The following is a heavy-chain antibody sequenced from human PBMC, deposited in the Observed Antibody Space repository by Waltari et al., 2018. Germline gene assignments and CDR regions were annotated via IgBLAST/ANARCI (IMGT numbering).Heavy chain of an antibody. V-gene: IGHV3-33*01. CDR2: IWFDGTTT. D-gene: IGHD6-6*01. J-gene: IGHJ4*02. Sequence: QVQLVESGGGVVQPGRSLRLSCAAYGFDLDNYGMHWVRQAPGKGREGVAIIWFDGTTTDYADSVKGRFTISRDSSRNTVYLQMKSLRAEDTAVYYCARDDRSIAALQYWGQGTLVTVSS. CDR3: ARDDRSIAALQY. CDR1: GFDLDNYG.